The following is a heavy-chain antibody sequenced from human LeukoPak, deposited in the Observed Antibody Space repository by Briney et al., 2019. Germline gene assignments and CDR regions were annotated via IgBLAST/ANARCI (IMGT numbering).Heavy chain of an antibody. CDR2: IGGLGEGT. D-gene: IGHD3-9*01. CDR1: GFTFSRFA. J-gene: IGHJ6*02. V-gene: IGHV3-23*01. Sequence: PGGSLRLSCEASGFTFSRFAMTWVRQAPGKGLEWVSTIGGLGEGTNYADSVKGRFTISRDNSKNTLYLQMNNLRAEDTAVYYCAKDRDIILTGHGMDVWGQGTTVTVSS. CDR3: AKDRDIILTGHGMDV.